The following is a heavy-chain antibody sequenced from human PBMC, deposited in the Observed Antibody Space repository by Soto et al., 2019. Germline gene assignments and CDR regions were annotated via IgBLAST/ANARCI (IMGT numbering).Heavy chain of an antibody. CDR2: ISWSSGNI. D-gene: IGHD6-13*01. Sequence: EVQLVESGGGVVQPGRSLRLSCAGSGFSFDAYAMYWVRQVPGAGLEWVAGISWSSGNIAHADSVKGRFIISRDNDKSSLYLQMNSLRSDDTALYFCARGGSGALTSAAGTTNWFDPWGQGTLVIVSS. CDR3: ARGGSGALTSAAGTTNWFDP. V-gene: IGHV3-9*01. CDR1: GFSFDAYA. J-gene: IGHJ5*02.